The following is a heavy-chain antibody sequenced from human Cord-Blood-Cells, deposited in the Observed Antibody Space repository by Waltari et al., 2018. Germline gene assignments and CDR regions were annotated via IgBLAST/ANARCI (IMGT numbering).Heavy chain of an antibody. CDR3: ARGGDYGSGSYSNFDY. D-gene: IGHD3-10*01. J-gene: IGHJ4*02. CDR2: ISYDGSNK. V-gene: IGHV3-30*04. CDR1: GFTSSSYA. Sequence: QVQLVESGGGVVQPGRSLRLSCAASGFTSSSYAMHWVRQAPGKGLEWVAVISYDGSNKYYADSVKGRFTISRDNSKNTLYLQMNSLRAEDTAVYYCARGGDYGSGSYSNFDYWGQGTLVTVSS.